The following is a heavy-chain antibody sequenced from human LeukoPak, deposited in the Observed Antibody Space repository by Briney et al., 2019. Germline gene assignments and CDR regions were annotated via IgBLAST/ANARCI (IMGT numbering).Heavy chain of an antibody. CDR1: GVSISSYY. J-gene: IGHJ6*03. D-gene: IGHD2-15*01. CDR2: IYYSGST. CDR3: ASFYSGFDYYYYMDV. Sequence: SETLSLTCTASGVSISSYYWSWIRQPPGKGLEWIGYIYYSGSTNYNPSLKSRVTISVDTSKNQFSLRLSSVTAADTAVYYCASFYSGFDYYYYMDVWGKGTTVTVSS. V-gene: IGHV4-59*01.